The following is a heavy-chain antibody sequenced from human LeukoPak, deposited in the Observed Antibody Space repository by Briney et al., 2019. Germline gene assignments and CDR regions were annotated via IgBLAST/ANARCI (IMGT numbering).Heavy chain of an antibody. V-gene: IGHV1-8*01. CDR3: ASRRVGSSSPRSFDY. Sequence: ASVKVSCKASGYTFTSYDINWVRQATGQGLEWMGWMNPNSGNTGYAQKFHGRGTMTRNPSISTANMELGSLRSEDTAVYYCASRRVGSSSPRSFDYWGQGTLVTVSS. CDR1: GYTFTSYD. D-gene: IGHD6-13*01. CDR2: MNPNSGNT. J-gene: IGHJ4*02.